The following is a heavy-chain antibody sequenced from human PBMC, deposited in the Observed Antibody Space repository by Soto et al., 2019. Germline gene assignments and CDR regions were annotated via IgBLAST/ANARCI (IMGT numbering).Heavy chain of an antibody. V-gene: IGHV1-18*01. CDR3: ASEYCGGDCYSAARYGMDV. Sequence: ASVKVSCKASGYTFTSYGISWVRQAPGQGLEWMGWISAYNGNTNYAQKLQGRVTITRDTSASTAYMELSSLRSEDTAVYYCASEYCGGDCYSAARYGMDVWGQGTTVTVSS. J-gene: IGHJ6*02. D-gene: IGHD2-21*02. CDR2: ISAYNGNT. CDR1: GYTFTSYG.